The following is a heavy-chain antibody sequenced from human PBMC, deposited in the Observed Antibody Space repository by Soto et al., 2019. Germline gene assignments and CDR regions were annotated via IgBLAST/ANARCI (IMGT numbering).Heavy chain of an antibody. CDR3: ATTSGSGRLDY. CDR1: GESISTGGY. CDR2: IFYSGST. V-gene: IGHV4-31*03. D-gene: IGHD3-10*01. Sequence: SETLSLTCTVSGESISTGGYWSWVRLHPGKGLEWIGYIFYSGSTYYNPSPSLKSRVTMSVDTSKNQFSLNLSSVTAADTAVYFCATTSGSGRLDYWGQGTLVTVSS. J-gene: IGHJ4*02.